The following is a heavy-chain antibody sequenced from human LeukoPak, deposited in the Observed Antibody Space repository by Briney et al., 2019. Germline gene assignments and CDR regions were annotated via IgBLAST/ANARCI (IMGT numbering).Heavy chain of an antibody. CDR1: GGSISGGDYY. CDR2: IYYSGST. CDR3: ARDLLKWELPYGDDAFDI. J-gene: IGHJ3*02. D-gene: IGHD1-26*01. Sequence: SQTLSLTCTVSGGSISGGDYYWSWIRQPPGKGLEWIGYIYYSGSTYYNPSLKSRVTISVDTSKNQFSLKLSSVTAADTAVYYCARDLLKWELPYGDDAFDIWGQGTMVTVSS. V-gene: IGHV4-30-4*08.